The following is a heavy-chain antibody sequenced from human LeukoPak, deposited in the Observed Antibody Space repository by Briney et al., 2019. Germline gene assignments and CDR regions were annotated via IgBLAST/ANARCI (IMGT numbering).Heavy chain of an antibody. Sequence: GASVKVSCKASGYTFTGYYMHWVRQAPGQGLEWMGWINPNSGGTNYAQKFQGRVTMTRDTSISTAYMELGRLRSDDTAVYYCARGRRPIAAAGTGNWFDPWGQGTLVTVSS. D-gene: IGHD6-13*01. CDR1: GYTFTGYY. CDR3: ARGRRPIAAAGTGNWFDP. CDR2: INPNSGGT. V-gene: IGHV1-2*02. J-gene: IGHJ5*02.